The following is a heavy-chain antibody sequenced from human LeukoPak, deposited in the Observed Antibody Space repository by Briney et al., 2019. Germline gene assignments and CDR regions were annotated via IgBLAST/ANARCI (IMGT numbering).Heavy chain of an antibody. V-gene: IGHV4-59*01. D-gene: IGHD3-10*01. J-gene: IGHJ4*02. CDR1: GGSISSYY. Sequence: SETLSLTCTVSGGSISSYYWSWIRQPPGKGLEWIGYIYYSGSTNYNPSLKSRVTISVDTSKNQFSLKLSSVTAADTAVYYCARGDPYGSGSYSPFDYWGQGTLVTVSS. CDR3: ARGDPYGSGSYSPFDY. CDR2: IYYSGST.